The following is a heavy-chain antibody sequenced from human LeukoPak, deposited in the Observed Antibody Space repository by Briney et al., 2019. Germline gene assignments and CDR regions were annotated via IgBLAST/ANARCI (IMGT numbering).Heavy chain of an antibody. CDR2: IYTSGST. Sequence: PSETLSLTCTVYGGSISSYYWSWIRQPAGKGLEWIGRIYTSGSTNYNPSSKSRVTMSVDTSKNQFSVKLRSVTAADTAVYYCGRDGYDFPEDYWGQGTLVSVSS. J-gene: IGHJ4*02. D-gene: IGHD5-12*01. CDR3: GRDGYDFPEDY. V-gene: IGHV4-4*07. CDR1: GGSISSYY.